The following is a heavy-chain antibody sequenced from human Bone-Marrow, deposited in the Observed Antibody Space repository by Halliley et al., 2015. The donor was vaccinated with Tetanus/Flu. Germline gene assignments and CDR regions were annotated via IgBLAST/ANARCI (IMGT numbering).Heavy chain of an antibody. CDR3: ARDLPSGYNNYFDP. J-gene: IGHJ5*02. CDR2: IYYTGST. CDR1: GGSTSSGGYF. Sequence: TLSLTCTVSGGSTSSGGYFWSWIRQLPGKGLEWIGYIYYTGSTYYNSSLKSRVSMSIDTSKNQFSLKLSSVTAADTAIYYCARDLPSGYNNYFDPWGQGSLVTVSS. D-gene: IGHD3-22*01. V-gene: IGHV4-31*03.